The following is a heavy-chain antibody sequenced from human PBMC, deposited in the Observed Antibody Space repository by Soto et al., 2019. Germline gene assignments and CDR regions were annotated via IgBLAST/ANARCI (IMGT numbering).Heavy chain of an antibody. Sequence: SQTLSLTCAISGDSVSSNTASWNWIRQSPSRGLEWLGRTYFRSKWYNDYAISVKSRIIINPDTSNNQFSLQLNSVTPEDTAVYFCAKGDNLGPKTGYAFDPWGQGIMVTVSS. CDR2: TYFRSKWYN. V-gene: IGHV6-1*01. CDR3: AKGDNLGPKTGYAFDP. CDR1: GDSVSSNTAS. J-gene: IGHJ5*02. D-gene: IGHD5-12*01.